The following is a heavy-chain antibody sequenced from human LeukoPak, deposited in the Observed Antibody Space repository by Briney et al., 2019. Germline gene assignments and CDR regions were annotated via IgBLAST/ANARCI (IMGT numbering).Heavy chain of an antibody. CDR1: GGSISSYY. V-gene: IGHV4-59*08. J-gene: IGHJ6*03. CDR2: IYYSGST. CDR3: ARGHCSGGSCYLYYYYMDV. D-gene: IGHD2-15*01. Sequence: SETLSLTCTVSGGSISSYYWSWIRQPPGKGLEWIGYIYYSGSTNYNPSLKSRVTISVDTSKNQFSLKLRSVAAADTAVYYCARGHCSGGSCYLYYYYMDVWGKGTTVTVSS.